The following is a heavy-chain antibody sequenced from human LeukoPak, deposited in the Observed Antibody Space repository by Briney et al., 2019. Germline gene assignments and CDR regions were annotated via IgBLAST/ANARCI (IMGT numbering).Heavy chain of an antibody. CDR2: ISSSGSTI. CDR3: AQYYDFWTGYYPHYYYMDV. D-gene: IGHD3-3*01. CDR1: GFTFSSYG. Sequence: GGSLRLSCAASGFTFSSYGMNWVRQAPGKGLEWVSYISSSGSTIYYADSVKGRFTISRDNAKNSLYLQMNSLRAEDTAVYYCAQYYDFWTGYYPHYYYMDVWGKGTTVTVSS. V-gene: IGHV3-48*03. J-gene: IGHJ6*03.